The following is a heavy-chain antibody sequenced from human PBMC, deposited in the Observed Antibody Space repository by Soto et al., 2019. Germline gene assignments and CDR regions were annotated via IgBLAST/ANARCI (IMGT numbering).Heavy chain of an antibody. Sequence: ASVKVSCKASGYTFTVYYMHWVRQAPGQGLEWMGWINPKSGGTMYAQKFQGRGTMTWETSISTAYMALTRLRSDDTAVYYCARDLAKGGGSAGFDYWGQGTLVTVSS. J-gene: IGHJ4*02. CDR2: INPKSGGT. CDR1: GYTFTVYY. CDR3: ARDLAKGGGSAGFDY. D-gene: IGHD1-26*01. V-gene: IGHV1-2*02.